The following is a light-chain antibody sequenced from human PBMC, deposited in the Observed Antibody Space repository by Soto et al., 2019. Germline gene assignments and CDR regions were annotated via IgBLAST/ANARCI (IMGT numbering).Light chain of an antibody. CDR2: EVS. Sequence: QSALTQPASVSGSPGQSITISCTGTSSDVGGYNYVSWYQQHPGKAPKLMIYEVSNRPSGVSNRFSGSKSGNTASLTISGLQAEDEANYYCSSYTSSSTCRVFGGGTKLTVL. CDR1: SSDVGGYNY. J-gene: IGLJ3*02. V-gene: IGLV2-14*01. CDR3: SSYTSSSTCRV.